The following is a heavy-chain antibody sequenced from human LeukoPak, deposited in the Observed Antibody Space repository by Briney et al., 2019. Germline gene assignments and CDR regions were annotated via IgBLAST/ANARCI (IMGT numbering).Heavy chain of an antibody. CDR2: IYYSGST. V-gene: IGHV4-59*01. Sequence: SETLSLTCTVSGASISSYYWSWIRQPPGKGLEWIGYIYYSGSTNYNPSLKSRVTISVDTPKNQFSLRLSSVTAADTAVYYCARHRYYYDSSGYYYQPWGQGTLVTVSS. CDR1: GASISSYY. D-gene: IGHD3-22*01. J-gene: IGHJ5*02. CDR3: ARHRYYYDSSGYYYQP.